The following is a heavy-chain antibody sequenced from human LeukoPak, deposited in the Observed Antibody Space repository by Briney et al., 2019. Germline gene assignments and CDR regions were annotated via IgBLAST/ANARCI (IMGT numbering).Heavy chain of an antibody. D-gene: IGHD3-10*01. J-gene: IGHJ6*02. Sequence: SETLSLTCAVYGGSFSGYYWSWIRQPPGKGLEWIGEINHSGSTNYNPSLKSRVTISVDTTNNQFSLKLSSVTAADTAVYYCARVSTTMVRGVIINRYYYYGMDVWGQGTTVTVSS. CDR1: GGSFSGYY. CDR3: ARVSTTMVRGVIINRYYYYGMDV. V-gene: IGHV4-34*01. CDR2: INHSGST.